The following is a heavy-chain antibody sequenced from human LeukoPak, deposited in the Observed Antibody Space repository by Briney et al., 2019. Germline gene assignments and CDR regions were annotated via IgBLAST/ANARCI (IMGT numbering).Heavy chain of an antibody. Sequence: PGRSLRPSCAASGFTFNYYGMHWVRQAPGKGLEWVAVKWSDGSKKYYADSVKGRFTVSRDDSKSTLYLQMNSLRVEDTALYFCARDDDTSSHYSRFDYWGQGTLVTVSS. D-gene: IGHD3-22*01. V-gene: IGHV3-33*01. CDR3: ARDDDTSSHYSRFDY. CDR2: KWSDGSKK. J-gene: IGHJ4*02. CDR1: GFTFNYYG.